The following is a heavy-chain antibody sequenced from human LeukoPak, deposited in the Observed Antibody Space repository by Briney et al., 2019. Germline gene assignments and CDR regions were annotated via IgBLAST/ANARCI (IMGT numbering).Heavy chain of an antibody. CDR1: GGSISSGDYY. V-gene: IGHV4-30-4*01. CDR2: IYYSGST. CDR3: ARGDDIVVVKL. Sequence: SETLSLTCTVSGGSISSGDYYWSWIRQPPGKGLEWTGYIYYSGSTYYNPSLKSRVTISVDTSKNQFSLKLSSVTAADTAVYYCARGDDIVVVKLWGQGTLVTVSS. D-gene: IGHD2-15*01. J-gene: IGHJ4*02.